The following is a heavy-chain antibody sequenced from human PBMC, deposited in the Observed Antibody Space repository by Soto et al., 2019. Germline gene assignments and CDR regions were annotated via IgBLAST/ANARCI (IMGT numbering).Heavy chain of an antibody. J-gene: IGHJ6*02. Sequence: WASVKVSCKASGYTFTSYGISWVRQAPGQGLEWMGWISAYNGNTNYAQKLQGRVTMTTDTSTSTAYMELRSLRSDDTAVYYCARVYMNLWTVGYGMDVWGQGTTVTVSS. CDR1: GYTFTSYG. CDR2: ISAYNGNT. D-gene: IGHD3-3*01. CDR3: ARVYMNLWTVGYGMDV. V-gene: IGHV1-18*01.